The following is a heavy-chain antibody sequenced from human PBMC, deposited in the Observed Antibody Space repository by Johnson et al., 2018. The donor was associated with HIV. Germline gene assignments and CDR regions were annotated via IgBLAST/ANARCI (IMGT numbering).Heavy chain of an antibody. J-gene: IGHJ3*02. CDR1: GFAFSTFA. D-gene: IGHD4-17*01. V-gene: IGHV3-66*01. Sequence: VQLVESGGGLVQPGGSLRLSCVASGFAFSTFAMNWVRQAPGKGLEWVSVIYSGGSTYYADSVKGRFTISRDNSKNTLYLQMNSLRAEDTAVYYCAREGTVSYGGAFDIWGQGTMVTVSS. CDR2: IYSGGST. CDR3: AREGTVSYGGAFDI.